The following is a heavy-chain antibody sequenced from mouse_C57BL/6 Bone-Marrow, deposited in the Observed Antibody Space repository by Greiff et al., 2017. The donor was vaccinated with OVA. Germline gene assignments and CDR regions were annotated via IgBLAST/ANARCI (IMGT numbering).Heavy chain of an antibody. CDR2: IYPGSGST. CDR1: GFTFTSYW. V-gene: IGHV1-55*01. D-gene: IGHD3-3*01. CDR3: ARGGDGAY. Sequence: VQLQQPGAELVKPGASVKMSCTASGFTFTSYWITWVKQRPGQGLEWIGDIYPGSGSTNYNEKFKSKATMTVDTSSSTAYMQLSSLTSEDSAVYYCARGGDGAYWGQGTLVTVSA. J-gene: IGHJ3*01.